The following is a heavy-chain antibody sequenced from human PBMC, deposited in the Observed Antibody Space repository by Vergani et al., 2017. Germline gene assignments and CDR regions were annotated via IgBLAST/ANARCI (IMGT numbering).Heavy chain of an antibody. J-gene: IGHJ4*02. CDR2: INHSGST. CDR1: GGSFSGYY. CDR3: ARGRGYCSGGSCYGDY. V-gene: IGHV4-34*01. D-gene: IGHD2-15*01. Sequence: QVQLQPWGAGLLKPSETLSLTCAVYGGSFSGYYWSWIRQPPGKGLEWIGEINHSGSTNYNPSLKSRVTISVDTSKNQFSLKLSSVTAADTAVYYCARGRGYCSGGSCYGDYWGQGTLVTVSS.